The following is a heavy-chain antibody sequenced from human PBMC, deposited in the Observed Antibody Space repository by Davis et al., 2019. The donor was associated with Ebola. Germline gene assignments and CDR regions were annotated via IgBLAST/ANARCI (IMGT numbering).Heavy chain of an antibody. CDR1: GDSISGHY. CDR2: INHSEST. J-gene: IGHJ5*02. V-gene: IGHV4-34*01. D-gene: IGHD2-15*01. CDR3: ARVSVVVAATPNWFDP. Sequence: PSETLSLTCTVSGDSISGHYWSWIRQPPGKGLEWIGEINHSESTNYNPTLKSRVTISVDTSKNQFSLHLNSVTAADTAVYYCARVSVVVAATPNWFDPWGQGTLVTVSS.